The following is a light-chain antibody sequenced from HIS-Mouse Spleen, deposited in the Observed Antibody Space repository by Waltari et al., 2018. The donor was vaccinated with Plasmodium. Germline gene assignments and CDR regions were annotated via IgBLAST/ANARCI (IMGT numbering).Light chain of an antibody. Sequence: SSELTQDPAVSVALGQTVRITCQGDSLRSYYASWYQQKPGQAPVLVIYGKNNRPSGSPDPCSGSSAGNTVSLTITGAQAEDEADYYGNSRDSSGNHQVFGGGTKLTVL. CDR1: SLRSYY. CDR3: NSRDSSGNHQV. V-gene: IGLV3-19*01. J-gene: IGLJ3*02. CDR2: GKN.